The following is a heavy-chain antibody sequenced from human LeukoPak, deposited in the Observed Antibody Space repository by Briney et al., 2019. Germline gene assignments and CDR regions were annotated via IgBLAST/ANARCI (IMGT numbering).Heavy chain of an antibody. CDR1: GFTFSSYA. J-gene: IGHJ4*02. Sequence: PGGSLRLSCAASGFTFSSYAMHWVRQAPGKGLEWVSAISGSGGSTYYADSVKGRFTISRDNSKNTLYLQMNSLRAEDTAVYYCAKGLYGDYVEYFDYWGQGTLVTVSS. CDR2: ISGSGGST. CDR3: AKGLYGDYVEYFDY. V-gene: IGHV3-23*01. D-gene: IGHD4-17*01.